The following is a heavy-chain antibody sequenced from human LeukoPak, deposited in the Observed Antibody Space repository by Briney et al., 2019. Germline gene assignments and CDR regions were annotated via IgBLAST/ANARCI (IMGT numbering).Heavy chain of an antibody. CDR2: ISTSSSNI. Sequence: GGSLRLSCRGSGFTFTSYSMNWVRQAPGKGLEGVSFISTSSSNIYYADSVKGRFTVSRENAKSSLYLQLDSLRAEDTAVYFCASERGASGWYVHEYWGQGTPVTVSS. J-gene: IGHJ4*02. CDR1: GFTFTSYS. CDR3: ASERGASGWYVHEY. V-gene: IGHV3-21*01. D-gene: IGHD6-19*01.